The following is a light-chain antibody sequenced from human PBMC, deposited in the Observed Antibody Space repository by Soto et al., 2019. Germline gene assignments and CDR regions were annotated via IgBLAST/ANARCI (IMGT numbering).Light chain of an antibody. J-gene: IGLJ2*01. V-gene: IGLV1-47*01. Sequence: QSVVTQPPSASGTPGQRVTISCSGGNSNIANNYVYWYQQLPGTAPKLLIYRDSQRPSGVPDRFSGSKSGTSASLAISGLRAEDEADYYCAAWDNSLSGCVKFGGGTKLIVL. CDR1: NSNIANNY. CDR3: AAWDNSLSGCVK. CDR2: RDS.